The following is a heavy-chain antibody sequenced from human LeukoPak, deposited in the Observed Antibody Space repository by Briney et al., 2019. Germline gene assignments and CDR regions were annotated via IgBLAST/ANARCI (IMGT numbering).Heavy chain of an antibody. J-gene: IGHJ4*02. V-gene: IGHV3-21*06. CDR3: ARDPAEADC. CDR1: GFTFSGYA. CDR2: INGGGNT. Sequence: SLRLSCAASGFTFSGYAMNWVRQAPGKGLEWVSSINGGGNTFYADSVKGRFAISRDNAKNSLYLQMNGLRAEDTAVYYCARDPAEADCWGQGTLVTVSS.